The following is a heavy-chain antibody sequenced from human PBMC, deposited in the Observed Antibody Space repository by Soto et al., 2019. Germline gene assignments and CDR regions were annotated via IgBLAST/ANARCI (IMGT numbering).Heavy chain of an antibody. J-gene: IGHJ6*02. CDR2: IIPIFGTA. CDR3: ARATIFGVVITEDYHYYGMDV. Sequence: ASVKVSCKASGGTFSSYAISWVRQAPGQGLEWMGGIIPIFGTANYAQKFQGRVTITADESTSTAYMELSSLRSEDTAVYYCARATIFGVVITEDYHYYGMDVWGQGTTVTVSS. D-gene: IGHD3-3*01. CDR1: GGTFSSYA. V-gene: IGHV1-69*13.